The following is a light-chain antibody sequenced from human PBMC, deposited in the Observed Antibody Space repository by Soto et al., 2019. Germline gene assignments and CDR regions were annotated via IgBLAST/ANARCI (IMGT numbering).Light chain of an antibody. Sequence: VLMTQSPLSLPVTLGQPASISCRPNQSLVYIDGIAYFSWFQQRPGRSPRRLIYKVSNRDSGVPARFSGSGSGTDFALKISRVEADDVGVYYCMQATHWPITFGQGTRLEIK. V-gene: IGKV2-30*01. CDR3: MQATHWPIT. CDR1: QSLVYIDGIAY. CDR2: KVS. J-gene: IGKJ5*01.